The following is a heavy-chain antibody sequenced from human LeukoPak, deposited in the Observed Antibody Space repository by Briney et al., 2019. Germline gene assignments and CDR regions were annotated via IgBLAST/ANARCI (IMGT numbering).Heavy chain of an antibody. CDR1: GGSISSSNW. V-gene: IGHV4-4*02. D-gene: IGHD3-10*01. Sequence: SGTLSLTCAVSGGSISSSNWWSWVRQPPGKGLEWIGEIYHSGSTNYNPSLKSRVTISVDKSKNQFSLKLSSVTAADTAVYYCARVKTYYGSGSYYRYFDYWGQGTLVTVSS. CDR2: IYHSGST. CDR3: ARVKTYYGSGSYYRYFDY. J-gene: IGHJ4*02.